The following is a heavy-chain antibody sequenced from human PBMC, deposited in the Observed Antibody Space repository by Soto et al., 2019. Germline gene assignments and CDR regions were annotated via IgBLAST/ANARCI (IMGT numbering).Heavy chain of an antibody. CDR1: GFTFDDYA. CDR3: AKTLVTGTTFGYYFDY. CDR2: IIWNSGSI. V-gene: IGHV3-9*01. J-gene: IGHJ4*02. Sequence: GGSLRLSCAASGFTFDDYAMHWVRQAPDKGLEWVSGIIWNSGSIAYADSVKGRFTISRDNAKNSLYLQMNSLRAEDTAMYYCAKTLVTGTTFGYYFDYWGRGTLVTVSS. D-gene: IGHD1-7*01.